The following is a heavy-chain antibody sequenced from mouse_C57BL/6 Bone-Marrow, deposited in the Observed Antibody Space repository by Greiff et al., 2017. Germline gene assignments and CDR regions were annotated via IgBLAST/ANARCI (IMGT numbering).Heavy chain of an antibody. CDR2: ISSGGSCT. J-gene: IGHJ4*01. CDR3: AVRDYGSSTYYAMDY. V-gene: IGHV5-6*02. CDR1: GFTFSSYG. Sequence: EVMLVESGGDLVKPGGSLKLSCAASGFTFSSYGMSWVRQTPDKRLEWVAIISSGGSCTYYPDSVKGRVTISRANAKNTLYLQMSSVKSEDTAMYYCAVRDYGSSTYYAMDYWGQGTSVTVSS. D-gene: IGHD1-1*01.